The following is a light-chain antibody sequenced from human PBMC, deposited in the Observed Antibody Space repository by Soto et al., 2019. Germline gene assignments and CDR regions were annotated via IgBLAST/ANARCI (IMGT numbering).Light chain of an antibody. CDR3: TSYTSSSTPYV. CDR2: DVS. CDR1: SSDVGGYTY. Sequence: QSVLTQPASVSGSPGQSITISCAGTSSDVGGYTYVSWYQQHPGKAPKLMIYDVSNRPSGVSNRFSGSKSGNTASLTISGLQAEDEVDYYCTSYTSSSTPYVFGGGTKLTVL. V-gene: IGLV2-14*01. J-gene: IGLJ1*01.